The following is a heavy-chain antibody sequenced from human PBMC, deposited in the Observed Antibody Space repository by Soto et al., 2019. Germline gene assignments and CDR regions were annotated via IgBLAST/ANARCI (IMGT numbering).Heavy chain of an antibody. CDR3: ARHKDTSSRYLLPDF. CDR2: IYYSGNA. Sequence: SETLSLTCTVSGGSISSRSYYWGWIRQPPGKGLEWIGSIYYSGNAYYNPSLKSRVAVSVDTSKNQFSLKVTSVTATDTAVYYCARHKDTSSRYLLPDFWGQGTLVTVSS. J-gene: IGHJ4*02. D-gene: IGHD6-13*01. V-gene: IGHV4-39*01. CDR1: GGSISSRSYY.